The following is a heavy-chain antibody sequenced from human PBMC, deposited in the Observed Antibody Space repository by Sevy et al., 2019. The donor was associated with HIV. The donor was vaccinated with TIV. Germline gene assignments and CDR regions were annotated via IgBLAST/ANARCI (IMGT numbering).Heavy chain of an antibody. V-gene: IGHV4-4*07. CDR3: ARELIVVVPAAVGVYRGNRGDYYYGMDV. Sequence: SETLSLTCTVSGGSISSYYWSWIRQPAGKGLEWIGRIYTSGSTNYNPSLKSRVTMSVDTSKNQFSLKLSSVTAADTAGYYCARELIVVVPAAVGVYRGNRGDYYYGMDVWGQGTTVTVSS. CDR1: GGSISSYY. D-gene: IGHD2-2*01. CDR2: IYTSGST. J-gene: IGHJ6*02.